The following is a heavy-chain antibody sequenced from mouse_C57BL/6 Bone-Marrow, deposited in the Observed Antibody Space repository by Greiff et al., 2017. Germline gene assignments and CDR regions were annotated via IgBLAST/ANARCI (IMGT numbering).Heavy chain of an antibody. J-gene: IGHJ4*01. D-gene: IGHD2-4*01. V-gene: IGHV14-4*01. CDR1: GFNIKDDY. CDR3: TTYDYEYYYAMDY. CDR2: IDPENGDT. Sequence: VQLKESGAELVRPGASVKLSCTASGFNIKDDYMHWVKQRPEQGLAWIGWIDPENGDTEYASKFQGKATITADTSSNTAYLQLSSLTSEDTAVYYCTTYDYEYYYAMDYWGQGTSVTVSS.